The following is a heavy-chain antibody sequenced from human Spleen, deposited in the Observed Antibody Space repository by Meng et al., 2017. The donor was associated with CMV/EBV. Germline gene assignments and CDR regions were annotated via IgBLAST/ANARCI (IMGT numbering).Heavy chain of an antibody. CDR2: IKQDGSEK. CDR1: GFTCSSYW. Sequence: GGSLRLSCAASGFTCSSYWMSWVRQAPGKGLEWVANIKQDGSEKYYVDSVKGRFTISRDNAKNSLYLQMNSLSAEDTAVYYCARRLLWFGEYDYWGQGTLVTVSS. V-gene: IGHV3-7*01. CDR3: ARRLLWFGEYDY. J-gene: IGHJ4*02. D-gene: IGHD3-10*01.